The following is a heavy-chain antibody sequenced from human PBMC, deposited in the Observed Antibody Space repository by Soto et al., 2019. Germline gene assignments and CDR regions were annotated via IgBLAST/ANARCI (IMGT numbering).Heavy chain of an antibody. CDR1: GYTFTSYG. CDR2: ISAYNGNT. Sequence: LKVSCKASGYTFTSYGISWVRQAPGQGLEWMGWISAYNGNTNYAQKLQGRVTMTTDTSTSTAYMELRSLRSDDTAVYYCARLPVGYYYDSSGLFDYWGQGTLVTVSS. CDR3: ARLPVGYYYDSSGLFDY. J-gene: IGHJ4*02. V-gene: IGHV1-18*01. D-gene: IGHD3-22*01.